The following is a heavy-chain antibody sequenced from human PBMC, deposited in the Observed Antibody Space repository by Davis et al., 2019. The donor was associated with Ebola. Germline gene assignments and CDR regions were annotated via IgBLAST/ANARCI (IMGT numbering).Heavy chain of an antibody. Sequence: PSETLSLTCAVYGGSSSGYYWSWIRQPPGKGLEWIGEINHSGSTNYNPSLKSRVTISVDTSKNQFSLKLSSVTAADTAVYYCARAAEWLFRFDYWGQGTLVTVSS. CDR3: ARAAEWLFRFDY. D-gene: IGHD3-3*01. J-gene: IGHJ4*02. V-gene: IGHV4-34*01. CDR2: INHSGST. CDR1: GGSSSGYY.